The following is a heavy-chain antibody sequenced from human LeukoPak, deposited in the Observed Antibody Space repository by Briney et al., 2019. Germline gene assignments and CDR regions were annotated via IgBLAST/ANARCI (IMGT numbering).Heavy chain of an antibody. CDR1: GFTVSSNY. CDR2: IYSGGST. CDR3: ARVSRGPHPYYYDSSGYMDY. J-gene: IGHJ4*02. D-gene: IGHD3-22*01. V-gene: IGHV3-53*01. Sequence: GGSLRLSCAASGFTVSSNYMSWVRQAPGKGLEWVSVIYSGGSTYYADSVKGRFTISRDNSKNALYLQMNSLRAEDTAVYYCARVSRGPHPYYYDSSGYMDYWGQGTLVTVSS.